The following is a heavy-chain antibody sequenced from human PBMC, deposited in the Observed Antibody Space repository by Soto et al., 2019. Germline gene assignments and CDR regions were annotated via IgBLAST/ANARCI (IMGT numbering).Heavy chain of an antibody. V-gene: IGHV1-58*01. CDR2: IVVGSGNT. CDR3: AADLGSSGSRRYYFDY. Sequence: SVKVSCKASGFTSTSSAVQWVRQARGQRLEWIGWIVVGSGNTNYAQKFQERVTITRDMSTSTAYMELSSLRSEDTAVYYCAADLGSSGSRRYYFDYWGQGTLVTVSS. CDR1: GFTSTSSA. D-gene: IGHD3-22*01. J-gene: IGHJ4*02.